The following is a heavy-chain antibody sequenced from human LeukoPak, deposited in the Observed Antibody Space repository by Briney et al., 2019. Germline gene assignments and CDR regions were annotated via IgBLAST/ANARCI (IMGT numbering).Heavy chain of an antibody. Sequence: SGGSLRLSCAASGFTFSSYEMNWVRQAPGKGLEWVSYISSSGTIYYADSVKGRFTISRDNAKNSLYLQMNSLRAEDTAVYYCAREASSGWDDYFDYWGQGTLVTVSS. J-gene: IGHJ4*02. CDR3: AREASSGWDDYFDY. V-gene: IGHV3-48*03. CDR2: ISSSGTI. CDR1: GFTFSSYE. D-gene: IGHD6-19*01.